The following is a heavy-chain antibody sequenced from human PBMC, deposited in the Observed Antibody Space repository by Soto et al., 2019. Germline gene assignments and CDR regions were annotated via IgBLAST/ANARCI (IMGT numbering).Heavy chain of an antibody. D-gene: IGHD3-22*01. J-gene: IGHJ4*02. CDR2: ISYDGSNK. CDR3: ARWGLYYDSSGRFDY. CDR1: GFTFSSYA. V-gene: IGHV3-30-3*01. Sequence: GGSLRLSCAASGFTFSSYAMHWVRQAPGKGLEWVAVISYDGSNKYYADSVKGRFTISRDNSKNTLYLQMNSLRAEDTAVYYCARWGLYYDSSGRFDYWGQGTLVTVSS.